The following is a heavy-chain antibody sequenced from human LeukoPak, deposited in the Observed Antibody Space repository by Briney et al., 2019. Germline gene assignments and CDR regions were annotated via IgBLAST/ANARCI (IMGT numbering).Heavy chain of an antibody. J-gene: IGHJ4*02. D-gene: IGHD1-14*01. Sequence: GRSLRLSCAASGFTFSSYAMHWVRQAPGKGLEWVAVISYDGSNKYYADSVKGRFTISRDNSKNTLYLQMNSLGAEDTAVYYCASEADHYYFDYWGQGTLVTVSS. CDR2: ISYDGSNK. CDR1: GFTFSSYA. V-gene: IGHV3-30-3*01. CDR3: ASEADHYYFDY.